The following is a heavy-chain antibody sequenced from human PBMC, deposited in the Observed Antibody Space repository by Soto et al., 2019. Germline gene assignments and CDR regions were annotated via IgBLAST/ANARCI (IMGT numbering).Heavy chain of an antibody. D-gene: IGHD6-19*01. CDR2: IIPDGGTT. V-gene: IGHV3-23*01. Sequence: GGSLRLSCAASGFNFSTCDMSWVRQAPGKGLQWVSSIIPDGGTTLHADSVKGRFTISRDNSRNVLYLDMNSLTADDTAVYYCAKVSFNSGWFSDYWGQGTLVTVSS. CDR3: AKVSFNSGWFSDY. J-gene: IGHJ4*02. CDR1: GFNFSTCD.